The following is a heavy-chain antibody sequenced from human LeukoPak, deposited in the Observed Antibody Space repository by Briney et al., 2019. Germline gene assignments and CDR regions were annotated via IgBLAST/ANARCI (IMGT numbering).Heavy chain of an antibody. Sequence: ASVKVSCKASGYTFTGYYMHWVRQAPGQGLEWMGWINPNSGGTHYAQKFQGRVTMTRDTSISTAYMELSRLRSDDTAVYYCAREGWFGELSPPNLDYWGQGTLVTVSS. CDR2: INPNSGGT. D-gene: IGHD3-10*01. V-gene: IGHV1-2*02. J-gene: IGHJ4*02. CDR3: AREGWFGELSPPNLDY. CDR1: GYTFTGYY.